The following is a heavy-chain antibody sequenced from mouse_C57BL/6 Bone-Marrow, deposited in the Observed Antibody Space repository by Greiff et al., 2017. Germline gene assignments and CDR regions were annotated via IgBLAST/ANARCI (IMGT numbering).Heavy chain of an antibody. CDR2: ISDGGSYT. D-gene: IGHD2-4*01. Sequence: EVQVVESGGGLVKPGGSLKLSCAASGFTFSSYAMSWVRQTPEKRLEWVATISDGGSYTYYQDNVKGRFTISRENAKNNLYLQMSHLKSEDTAMYYCASLYYDYLWYFDVWGTGTTVTVSS. CDR1: GFTFSSYA. J-gene: IGHJ1*03. CDR3: ASLYYDYLWYFDV. V-gene: IGHV5-4*01.